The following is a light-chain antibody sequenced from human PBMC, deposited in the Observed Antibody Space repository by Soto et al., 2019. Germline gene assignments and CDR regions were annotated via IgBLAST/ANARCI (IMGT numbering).Light chain of an antibody. CDR2: QDS. Sequence: SSELTQPPSVSVSPGQTASITCSGDYLGDKYVSWYQQKPGQSPVLVIYQDSKRPSGIPERFSGSNSGNTATLTISGTQAMDEADYGCQAWDNSSYVFGTGTKLTVL. CDR1: YLGDKY. J-gene: IGLJ1*01. CDR3: QAWDNSSYV. V-gene: IGLV3-1*01.